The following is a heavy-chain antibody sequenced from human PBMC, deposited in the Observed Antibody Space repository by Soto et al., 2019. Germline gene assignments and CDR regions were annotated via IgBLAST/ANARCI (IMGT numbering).Heavy chain of an antibody. CDR3: ARYISLPASSDDWFDP. CDR1: GFSLNTAGMG. V-gene: IGHV2-26*01. Sequence: QVTLKESGPAVVKPTETLTLNCTVSGFSLNTAGMGVSWIRQPPGRALEWLANIFSNGGTSYSSSLRGRLTISRDPSKSQVVLIMTDIVPFDTGTYFCARYISLPASSDDWFDPCGQGTLVTVSS. CDR2: IFSNGGT. D-gene: IGHD2-2*01. J-gene: IGHJ5*02.